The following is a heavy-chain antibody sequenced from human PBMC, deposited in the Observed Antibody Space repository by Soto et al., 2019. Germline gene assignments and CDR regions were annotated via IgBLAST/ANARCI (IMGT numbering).Heavy chain of an antibody. CDR3: AREGSGSAFDF. CDR2: MWYDGSEK. D-gene: IGHD3-10*01. Sequence: QVQLRESGGGVVQPGRSLRLSCAASGFTFTSYNMHWVRQAPGKGLEWLAVMWYDGSEKLYADSVKGRLTISRDISKKTLSLEMNSLRAEDTAVYYCAREGSGSAFDFWGQGTLVTVSS. V-gene: IGHV3-33*01. CDR1: GFTFTSYN. J-gene: IGHJ4*02.